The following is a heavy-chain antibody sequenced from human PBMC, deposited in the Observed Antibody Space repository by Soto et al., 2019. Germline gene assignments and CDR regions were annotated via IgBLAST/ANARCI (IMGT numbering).Heavy chain of an antibody. D-gene: IGHD2-2*01. Sequence: QVQLQESGPRLVKPSETLSLTCIVSGGSISNYYWSWIRQPPGTGLEWIGYIYYSGSTNYNPSLQSRVTISVDTSKNQFSLKLSSVTAADTAVYYCARAVLPATAPFDYWGQGTLVTVSS. CDR2: IYYSGST. J-gene: IGHJ4*02. CDR1: GGSISNYY. V-gene: IGHV4-59*01. CDR3: ARAVLPATAPFDY.